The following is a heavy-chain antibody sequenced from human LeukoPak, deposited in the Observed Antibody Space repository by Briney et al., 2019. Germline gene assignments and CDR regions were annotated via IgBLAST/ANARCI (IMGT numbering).Heavy chain of an antibody. CDR2: ISGSGGST. CDR3: AQQIGYCSSGSCYFPS. J-gene: IGHJ4*02. D-gene: IGHD2-15*01. Sequence: PGGSRLSCAASGFTFSSYAMSWVRQAPGKGLEWVSAISGSGGSTYYADSVKGRFTISRDNSKNTLYVQMNSLRAEDTAVYYCAQQIGYCSSGSCYFPSWGQGTLVTVSS. CDR1: GFTFSSYA. V-gene: IGHV3-23*01.